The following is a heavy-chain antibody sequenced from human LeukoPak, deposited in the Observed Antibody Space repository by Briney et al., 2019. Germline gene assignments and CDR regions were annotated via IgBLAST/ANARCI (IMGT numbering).Heavy chain of an antibody. CDR1: GFIFSSYS. D-gene: IGHD3-3*01. CDR2: ISSNGNYI. Sequence: GGSLRLSFATSGFIFSSYSMNWVRQAPGKGLEWVSSISSNGNYIYYADSVKGRFTISRDDAKNSLYLQMNSLRAEDTAVYYCARDQIDVEWLCAYWGQGTLVTVSS. J-gene: IGHJ4*02. V-gene: IGHV3-21*01. CDR3: ARDQIDVEWLCAY.